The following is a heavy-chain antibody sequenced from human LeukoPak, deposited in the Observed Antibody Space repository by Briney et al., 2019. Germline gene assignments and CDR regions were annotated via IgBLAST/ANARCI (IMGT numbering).Heavy chain of an antibody. J-gene: IGHJ4*02. CDR3: AKREERSGLVTTYVDY. CDR2: IVGSGRVT. Sequence: GGSLRLSCAASGFSFSDHAMSWVRQAPGKGLEGVSSIVGSGRVTYYADSVRGRFSISRDNSKNMLYPQINSLRAEDTAVYFCAKREERSGLVTTYVDYWGQGTQVTVSS. V-gene: IGHV3-23*01. D-gene: IGHD2/OR15-2a*01. CDR1: GFSFSDHA.